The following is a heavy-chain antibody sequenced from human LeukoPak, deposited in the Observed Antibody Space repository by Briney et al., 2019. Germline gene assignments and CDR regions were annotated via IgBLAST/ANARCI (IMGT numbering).Heavy chain of an antibody. Sequence: SETLSLTCTASGGSINSYYWSWIRQPPGKGLEWIGYIYYIGSTNYNPSLRGRATISVDTSNNQFYLRLSSVTAADTAVYYCARRGYSSGSNWFDPWGQGTLVTVSS. CDR2: IYYIGST. CDR3: ARRGYSSGSNWFDP. V-gene: IGHV4-59*08. J-gene: IGHJ5*02. D-gene: IGHD6-19*01. CDR1: GGSINSYY.